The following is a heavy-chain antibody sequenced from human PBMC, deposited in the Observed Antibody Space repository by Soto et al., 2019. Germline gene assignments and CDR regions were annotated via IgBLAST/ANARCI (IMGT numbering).Heavy chain of an antibody. Sequence: SQTLSLTCVISGDSVSSNSATWNWIRQSPSRGLEWLGRTYYRSKWYSDYAVSVQSRIRINAYSSKNQFSLQLNSVTPEDMALYYCTRDRYSGFNSFDYWGQGTPVIVSS. D-gene: IGHD5-12*01. CDR3: TRDRYSGFNSFDY. J-gene: IGHJ4*02. CDR1: GDSVSSNSAT. CDR2: TYYRSKWYS. V-gene: IGHV6-1*01.